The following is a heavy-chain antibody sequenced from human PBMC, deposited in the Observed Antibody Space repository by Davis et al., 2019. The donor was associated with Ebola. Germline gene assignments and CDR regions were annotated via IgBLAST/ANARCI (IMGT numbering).Heavy chain of an antibody. Sequence: GGSLRLSCAASGFTFSSYAMSWVRQAPGKGLEWVSAISGSGGSTYYADSVKGRFTISRDNSKNTLYLQMNSLRAEDAAVYYCAKVAHYDSSGYGRTWYYFDYWGQGTLVTVSS. V-gene: IGHV3-23*01. J-gene: IGHJ4*02. CDR2: ISGSGGST. D-gene: IGHD3-22*01. CDR1: GFTFSSYA. CDR3: AKVAHYDSSGYGRTWYYFDY.